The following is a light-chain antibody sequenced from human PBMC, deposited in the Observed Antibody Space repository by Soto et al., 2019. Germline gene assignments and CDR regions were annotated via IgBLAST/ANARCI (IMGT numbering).Light chain of an antibody. V-gene: IGKV3-15*01. CDR1: QNINTY. Sequence: EIVMTQSPATLSVSPGETATLSCRAGQNINTYLAWYQQKPGQAPRLLVYGASTRATGIPARFSGSGSATEFTFTISSLQSEDLEVYYWQQYNDWPLTFGGGTKVEIK. CDR3: QQYNDWPLT. J-gene: IGKJ4*01. CDR2: GAS.